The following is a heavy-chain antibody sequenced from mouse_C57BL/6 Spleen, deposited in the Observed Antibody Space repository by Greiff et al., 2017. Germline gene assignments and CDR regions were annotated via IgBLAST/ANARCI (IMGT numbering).Heavy chain of an antibody. V-gene: IGHV1-50*01. CDR2: IDPSDSYT. CDR3: ARHPEGAY. Sequence: QVQLKQPGAELVKPGASVKLSCKASGYTFTSYWMQWVKQRPGQGLEWIGEIDPSDSYTNYNQKFKGKATLTVDTSSSTAYMQLSSLTSEDSAVYYCARHPEGAYWGQGTLVTVSA. CDR1: GYTFTSYW. J-gene: IGHJ3*01.